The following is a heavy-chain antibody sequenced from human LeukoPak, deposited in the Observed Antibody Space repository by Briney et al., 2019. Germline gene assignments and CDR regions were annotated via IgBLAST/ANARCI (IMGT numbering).Heavy chain of an antibody. CDR1: GFTFSSYG. J-gene: IGHJ4*02. V-gene: IGHV3-30*02. CDR2: IRYDGSKK. Sequence: GGSLRLSCAASGFTFSSYGMHWVRQAPGKGLEWVTYIRYDGSKKYYADSLKGRFTISRDNSKNTLYLQITSLRAEDTALYYCAKESEWDKLFFDYWGQGTLVTVSS. D-gene: IGHD1-26*01. CDR3: AKESEWDKLFFDY.